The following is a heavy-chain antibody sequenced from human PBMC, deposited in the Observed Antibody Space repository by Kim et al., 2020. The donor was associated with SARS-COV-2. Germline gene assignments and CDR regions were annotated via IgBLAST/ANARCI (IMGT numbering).Heavy chain of an antibody. CDR1: GFTVSSNY. D-gene: IGHD4-17*01. V-gene: IGHV3-66*01. CDR3: ARDATDYGDYWSGYYYGMDV. Sequence: GGSLRLSCAASGFTVSSNYMSWVRQAPGKGLEWVSVIYSGGSTYYADSVKGRFTISRDNSKNTLYLQMNSLRAEDTAVYYCARDATDYGDYWSGYYYGMDVWGQGTTGTVSS. CDR2: IYSGGST. J-gene: IGHJ6*02.